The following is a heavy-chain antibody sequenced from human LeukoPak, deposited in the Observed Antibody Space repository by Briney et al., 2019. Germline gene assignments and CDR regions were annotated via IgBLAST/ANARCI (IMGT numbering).Heavy chain of an antibody. CDR3: ARDRYGDGFSHFDY. Sequence: ASVKVSCKASGYTFTSYAMHWVRQAPGQGLEWMGWITPSAMSNYPQKFQGRVPITRDTSITTAYMDLSRLTSDDTAVYYCARDRYGDGFSHFDYWGQGALVTVSS. D-gene: IGHD5-24*01. V-gene: IGHV1-2*02. CDR1: GYTFTSYA. J-gene: IGHJ4*02. CDR2: ITPSAMS.